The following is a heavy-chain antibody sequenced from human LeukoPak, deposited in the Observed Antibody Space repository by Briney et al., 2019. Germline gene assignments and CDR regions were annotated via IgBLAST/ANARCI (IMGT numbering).Heavy chain of an antibody. CDR1: GISFTTYW. J-gene: IGHJ4*02. CDR3: AKLAKYFYGSETYYFFEH. CDR2: IQQDGTEK. Sequence: GGSLRLSCAASGISFTTYWMSWVRQAPGKGLEWVASIQQDGTEKYYVDSVKGRFTISRDNAKNSLDLQMNSLRVEDTAVYYCAKLAKYFYGSETYYFFEHWGQGTPVTASS. V-gene: IGHV3-7*03. D-gene: IGHD3-10*01.